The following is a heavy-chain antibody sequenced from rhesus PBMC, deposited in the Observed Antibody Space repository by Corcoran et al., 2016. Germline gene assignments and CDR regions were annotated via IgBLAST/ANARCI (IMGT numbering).Heavy chain of an antibody. V-gene: IGHV3-118*01. Sequence: EVQLVESGGGLVQPGGSLRLSCAASGFTFSSSSMHWVRQASGKGVEWVGRIRSKSNNYEPGYAGSVKGRFTSSRDDSKNTAYLQRNSLKTEDTAVYYCARDLSLDVWGRGVLVTVSS. CDR2: IRSKSNNYEP. J-gene: IGHJ5-2*02. CDR3: ARDLSLDV. CDR1: GFTFSSSS.